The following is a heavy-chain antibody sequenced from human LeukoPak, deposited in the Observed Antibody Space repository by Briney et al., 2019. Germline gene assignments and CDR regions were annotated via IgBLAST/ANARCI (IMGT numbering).Heavy chain of an antibody. V-gene: IGHV3-33*01. D-gene: IGHD3-10*01. CDR2: IWYDGSNK. CDR1: GFTFSSYG. Sequence: PGGSLRLSCAASGFTFSSYGMHWVRQAPGKGLEWVAVIWYDGSNKYYADSVKGRFTISRDNSKNTLYLQMNSLRAEDTAVYYCAREFLGGGSGSYRPYYYGMDVWGQGTTVTVSS. CDR3: AREFLGGGSGSYRPYYYGMDV. J-gene: IGHJ6*02.